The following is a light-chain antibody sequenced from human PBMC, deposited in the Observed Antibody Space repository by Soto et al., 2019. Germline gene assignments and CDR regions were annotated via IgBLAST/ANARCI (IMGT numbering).Light chain of an antibody. J-gene: IGLJ1*01. CDR3: APWDDCLSAYV. CDR2: RNN. V-gene: IGLV1-47*01. CDR1: TSNIGDTD. Sequence: QSVLTQPPSASGTPGQMSTISCSGITSNIGDTDVYWYQHLPGTAPKLLIYRNNQRPSGVPDRFSGSKSCTSASLAISGLRSEDEADYDCAPWDDCLSAYVFATGTKLTVL.